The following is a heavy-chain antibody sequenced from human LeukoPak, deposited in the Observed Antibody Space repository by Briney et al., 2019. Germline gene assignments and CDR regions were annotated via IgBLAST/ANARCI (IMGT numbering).Heavy chain of an antibody. Sequence: GGSLRLSCAASGFSFSSYAMIWVRQAPGKGLEWVSVISGSGGSTYYADSVKGRFTIYRDNSKDTLYLQMNSLRAEDTAVYYCAKLSGYSYGYVSDYWGQGTLVTVSS. D-gene: IGHD5-18*01. CDR1: GFSFSSYA. CDR3: AKLSGYSYGYVSDY. J-gene: IGHJ4*02. V-gene: IGHV3-23*01. CDR2: ISGSGGST.